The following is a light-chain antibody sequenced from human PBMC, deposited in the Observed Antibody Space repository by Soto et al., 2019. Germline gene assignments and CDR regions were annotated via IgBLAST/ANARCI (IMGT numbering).Light chain of an antibody. V-gene: IGKV3-20*01. J-gene: IGKJ5*01. CDR3: QQYRSSPIT. CDR1: QSVSSSY. CDR2: GAS. Sequence: EIVFALSPSTLSFSPCESPTLSCSASQSVSSSYLGWYQQKPGQAPRLLIYGASSRATGIPDRFSGSGSGTDFTLTISRLEPEDFAVYYCQQYRSSPITFGQGTRLEI.